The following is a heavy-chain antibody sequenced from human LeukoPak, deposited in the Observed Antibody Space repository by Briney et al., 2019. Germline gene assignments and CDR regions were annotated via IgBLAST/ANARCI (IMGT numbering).Heavy chain of an antibody. V-gene: IGHV1-69*05. Sequence: GASVKVSCKASGGTFSSYAISWVRQAPGQGLEWMGGIIPIFGTANYAQKFQGRVTITTDESTSTAYMELSSLRSEDTAVYYCAGVQTPQGSSSCYRSGTRYYYYYMDVWGKGTTATVSS. D-gene: IGHD6-13*01. J-gene: IGHJ6*03. CDR1: GGTFSSYA. CDR2: IIPIFGTA. CDR3: AGVQTPQGSSSCYRSGTRYYYYYMDV.